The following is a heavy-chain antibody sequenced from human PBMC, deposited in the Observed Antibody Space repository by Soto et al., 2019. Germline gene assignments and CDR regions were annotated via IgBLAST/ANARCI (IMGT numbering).Heavy chain of an antibody. D-gene: IGHD3-10*01. Sequence: ASVKVSCKASGDTFNFYSINWVRQAPGLGLQWMGRINPILSMSNYAPRFQGRVTMTADKSTSTAYMELSSLRSEDTAMYYCATSYGSGYRAFDSWGKGALVTVSS. V-gene: IGHV1-69*02. CDR1: GDTFNFYS. CDR2: INPILSMS. J-gene: IGHJ4*02. CDR3: ATSYGSGYRAFDS.